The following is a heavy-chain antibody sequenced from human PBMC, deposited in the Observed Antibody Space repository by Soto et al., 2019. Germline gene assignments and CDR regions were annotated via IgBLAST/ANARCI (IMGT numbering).Heavy chain of an antibody. CDR2: IYYSGST. J-gene: IGHJ6*02. CDR1: GGSISSSSYY. CDR3: ARTGYSSSWYSPRPRYMDV. V-gene: IGHV4-39*01. Sequence: SETLSLTCTVSGGSISSSSYYWGWIRQPPGKGLEWIGSIYYSGSTYYNPSLKSRVTISVDTSKNQFSLKLSSVTAADTAAYYCARTGYSSSWYSPRPRYMDVWGQGTTVTVSS. D-gene: IGHD6-13*01.